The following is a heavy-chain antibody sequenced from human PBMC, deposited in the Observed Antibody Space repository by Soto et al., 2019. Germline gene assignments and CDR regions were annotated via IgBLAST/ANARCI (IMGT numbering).Heavy chain of an antibody. CDR2: INAGNGNT. CDR1: GYTFTSYA. J-gene: IGHJ4*02. D-gene: IGHD6-19*01. CDR3: ARDSSSGWYDTLLDY. V-gene: IGHV1-3*01. Sequence: QVQLVQSGAEVKKPGASVKVSCKASGYTFTSYAMHWVRQAPGQRLEWMGWINAGNGNTKYSQKFQGRVTITRDTSASTAYMELSSLRSEDTAVYYCARDSSSGWYDTLLDYWGQGTLVTVSS.